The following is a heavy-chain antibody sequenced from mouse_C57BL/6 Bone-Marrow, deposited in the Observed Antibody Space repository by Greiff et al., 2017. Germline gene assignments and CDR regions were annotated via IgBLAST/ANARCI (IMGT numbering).Heavy chain of an antibody. CDR3: ARSGPLGRSFDY. D-gene: IGHD4-1*01. CDR2: IFPGSGST. V-gene: IGHV1-55*01. Sequence: VQLQQPGAELVKPGASVKMSCKASGYTFTSYWITWVKQRPGQGLEWIGDIFPGSGSTNYNEKLKSKAILTVDTSSNTSYMQLSSLTSEDSAVFYCARSGPLGRSFDYWGQGTTLTVSS. CDR1: GYTFTSYW. J-gene: IGHJ2*01.